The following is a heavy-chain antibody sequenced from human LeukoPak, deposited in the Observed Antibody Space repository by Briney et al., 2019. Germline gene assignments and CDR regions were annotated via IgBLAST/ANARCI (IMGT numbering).Heavy chain of an antibody. V-gene: IGHV3-48*01. J-gene: IGHJ6*02. Sequence: PGGSLRLSCAASGFTFSSYAMSWVRQAPGKGLEWVSYISSSSSTIYYADSVKGRFTISRDNAKNSLYLQMNSLRAEDTAVYYCARGVPSSWYVLSRVFASYGMDVWGQGTTVTVSS. D-gene: IGHD6-13*01. CDR3: ARGVPSSWYVLSRVFASYGMDV. CDR2: ISSSSSTI. CDR1: GFTFSSYA.